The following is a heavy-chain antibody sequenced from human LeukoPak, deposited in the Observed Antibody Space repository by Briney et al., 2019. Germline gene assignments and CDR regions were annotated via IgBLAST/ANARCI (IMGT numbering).Heavy chain of an antibody. Sequence: ASVKVSCKVSGYTLTELSMHWVRQAPGKGLEWMGGFDPEDGETIYAQKFQGRVTMTEDTSTDTAYMELSSLRSEDTAVYCCATFSSGSYPPDDYWGQGTLVTVSS. CDR3: ATFSSGSYPPDDY. J-gene: IGHJ4*02. V-gene: IGHV1-24*01. D-gene: IGHD1-26*01. CDR1: GYTLTELS. CDR2: FDPEDGET.